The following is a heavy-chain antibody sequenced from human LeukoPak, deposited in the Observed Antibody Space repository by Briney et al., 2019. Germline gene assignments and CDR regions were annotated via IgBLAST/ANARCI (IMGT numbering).Heavy chain of an antibody. Sequence: GGSLRLSCAASGFTFSSYGMHWVRQAPGKGLEWVAVISYDGSNKYYADSVKGRFTISRDNSKNTLYLQMNSLRAEDTAVYYCARVLYSNYLDYWGQGTLVTVSS. V-gene: IGHV3-30*03. CDR2: ISYDGSNK. CDR3: ARVLYSNYLDY. D-gene: IGHD4-11*01. CDR1: GFTFSSYG. J-gene: IGHJ4*02.